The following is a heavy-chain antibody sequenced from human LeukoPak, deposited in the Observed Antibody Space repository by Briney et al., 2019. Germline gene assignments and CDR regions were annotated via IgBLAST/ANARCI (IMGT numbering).Heavy chain of an antibody. CDR3: ARDAKYYFGSRTYFFFEY. CDR2: IHYSGTT. D-gene: IGHD3-10*01. J-gene: IGHJ4*02. Sequence: SETLSLTCTVSGGSINNYYWSWIRQPPGKGLEWIGYIHYSGTTNYNPSLKSRVTMSIDTSKNQFSLKLSSVTAADTAIYYCARDAKYYFGSRTYFFFEYWGQGTLLTVSS. CDR1: GGSINNYY. V-gene: IGHV4-59*12.